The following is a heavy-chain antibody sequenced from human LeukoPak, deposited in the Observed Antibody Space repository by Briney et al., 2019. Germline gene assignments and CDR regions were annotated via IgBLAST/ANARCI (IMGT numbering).Heavy chain of an antibody. J-gene: IGHJ1*01. CDR3: ARGVSYYDSSGYYNEYFQH. CDR1: GGSISSYY. D-gene: IGHD3-22*01. CDR2: IYYSGST. V-gene: IGHV4-59*08. Sequence: SETLSLTCTVSGGSISSYYWSWIRQPPGKGLEWIGYIYYSGSTNYNPSLKSRVAISVDTSKNQFSLKLSSVTAADTAVYYCARGVSYYDSSGYYNEYFQHWGQGTLVTVSS.